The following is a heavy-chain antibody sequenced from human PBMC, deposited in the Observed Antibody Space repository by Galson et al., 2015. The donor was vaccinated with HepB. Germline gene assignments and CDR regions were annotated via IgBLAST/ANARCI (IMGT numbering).Heavy chain of an antibody. D-gene: IGHD2-8*02. J-gene: IGHJ5*02. Sequence: SLRLSCAASGLGFNTTWMSWVRQTPGKGLAWIGRIKSKTDGGTADYAAPVKGRFTISRDDARNTLYLHMSRVKTDDTGVYYCATDVFFSTFWSWFDPWGQGTLVTVSS. V-gene: IGHV3-15*01. CDR1: GLGFNTTW. CDR3: ATDVFFSTFWSWFDP. CDR2: IKSKTDGGTA.